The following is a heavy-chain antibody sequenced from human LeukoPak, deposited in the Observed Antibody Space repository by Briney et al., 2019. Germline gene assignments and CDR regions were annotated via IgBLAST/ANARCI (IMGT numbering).Heavy chain of an antibody. D-gene: IGHD1-26*01. CDR3: ARDPHQIVGATTFFDY. CDR1: GYTFTSDG. V-gene: IGHV7-4-1*02. Sequence: GASVKVSCKASGYTFTSDGISWVRQATGQGLEWMGWINTNTGNPTYAQGFTGRFVFSLDTSVSTAYLQISSLKAEDTAVYYCARDPHQIVGATTFFDYWGQGTLVTVSS. J-gene: IGHJ4*02. CDR2: INTNTGNP.